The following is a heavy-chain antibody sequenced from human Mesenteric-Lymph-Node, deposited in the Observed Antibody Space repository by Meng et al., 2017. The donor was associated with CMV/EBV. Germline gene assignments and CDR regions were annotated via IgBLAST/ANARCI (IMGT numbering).Heavy chain of an antibody. Sequence: SVKVSCKASGGTFSSYAISWVRQAPGQGLEWMGGIIPIFGTANYAQKFQGRVTITMDESTSTAYMELSSLRSEDTAVYYCARGGIAARPFDPWGQGTLVTVSS. CDR1: GGTFSSYA. CDR2: IIPIFGTA. J-gene: IGHJ5*02. V-gene: IGHV1-69*05. D-gene: IGHD6-25*01. CDR3: ARGGIAARPFDP.